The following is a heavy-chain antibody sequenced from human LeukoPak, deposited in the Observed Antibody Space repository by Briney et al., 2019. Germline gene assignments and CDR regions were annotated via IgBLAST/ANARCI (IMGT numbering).Heavy chain of an antibody. Sequence: SVKVSCKASGGTFSSYAISWVRQAPGQGLEWMGGIIHIFGTANYAQKFQGRVTITADESTSTAYMELSSLRSEDTAAYYCARVVATILPDWGQGTLVTVSS. CDR1: GGTFSSYA. CDR2: IIHIFGTA. CDR3: ARVVATILPD. V-gene: IGHV1-69*13. D-gene: IGHD5-24*01. J-gene: IGHJ4*02.